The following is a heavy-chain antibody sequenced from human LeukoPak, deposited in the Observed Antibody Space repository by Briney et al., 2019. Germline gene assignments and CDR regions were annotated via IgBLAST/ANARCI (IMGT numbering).Heavy chain of an antibody. CDR3: ARHNYGSTFDP. J-gene: IGHJ5*02. D-gene: IGHD3-10*01. V-gene: IGHV1-8*01. Sequence: ASVKVSCKASGYTFTSSDINWVRQATGQGLEWMGWMNPNSGKTGYVQKLQGRVTMTRDTSTNTAYMELNSLRSDDTAVYYCARHNYGSTFDPWGQGTLVTVSS. CDR1: GYTFTSSD. CDR2: MNPNSGKT.